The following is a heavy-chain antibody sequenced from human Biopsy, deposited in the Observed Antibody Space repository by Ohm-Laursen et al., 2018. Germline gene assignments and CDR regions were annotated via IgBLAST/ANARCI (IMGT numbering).Heavy chain of an antibody. D-gene: IGHD3-9*01. Sequence: TLSITCTVSGGSISSGGYYWGWIRQHPGKGLEWIGHMYYSGSTYYNPSLKSRITISVDTSKNQFSLKLSSVTAADTAVYYCAGLVTGFIDPWGQGTLVTVSS. CDR3: AGLVTGFIDP. J-gene: IGHJ5*02. CDR1: GGSISSGGYY. V-gene: IGHV4-31*03. CDR2: MYYSGST.